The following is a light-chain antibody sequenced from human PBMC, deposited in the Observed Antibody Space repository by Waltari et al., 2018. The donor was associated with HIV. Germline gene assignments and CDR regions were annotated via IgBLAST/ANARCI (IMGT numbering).Light chain of an antibody. J-gene: IGLJ3*02. V-gene: IGLV1-47*01. CDR2: RVA. Sequence: QSVLPQPSSASGTPGQRVTMSCSGTRGNIGSNSVDWYQQFPGTAPKLCLFRVAGRPSGGPDRFSVSKSGTEATLSIRGLRAEDEGIYYCATWDDLLSGRVFGGGTKLSVL. CDR1: RGNIGSNS. CDR3: ATWDDLLSGRV.